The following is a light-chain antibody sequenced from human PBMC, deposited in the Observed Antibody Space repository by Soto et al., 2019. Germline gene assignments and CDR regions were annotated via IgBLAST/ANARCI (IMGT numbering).Light chain of an antibody. CDR3: CSSVGSPNWV. Sequence: QSALTQPASVSGSPGQSITISCTGTRSDVGSCNCVSWYQQHPGKAPTLIIYEVNKRPSGVSNRFSGSKSGNTASLTISGLQAEDEADYYCCSSVGSPNWVFGGGTKLTVL. CDR2: EVN. J-gene: IGLJ3*02. V-gene: IGLV2-23*02. CDR1: RSDVGSCNC.